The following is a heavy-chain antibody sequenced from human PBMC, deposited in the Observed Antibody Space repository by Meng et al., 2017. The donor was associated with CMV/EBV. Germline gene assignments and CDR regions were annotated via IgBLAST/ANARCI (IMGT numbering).Heavy chain of an antibody. D-gene: IGHD2-21*02. V-gene: IGHV4-30-4*08. CDR3: AREGDNPFDY. J-gene: IGHJ4*02. CDR1: GGSISSGDYY. CDR2: IYYSGST. Sequence: QGQLQDAGQGLVKPSQTLSLTCTGSGGSISSGDYYWSWIRQPPGKGLEWIGYIYYSGSTYYNPSLKSRVTISVDTSKNQFSLKLSSVTAADTAVYYCAREGDNPFDYWGQGTLVTSPQ.